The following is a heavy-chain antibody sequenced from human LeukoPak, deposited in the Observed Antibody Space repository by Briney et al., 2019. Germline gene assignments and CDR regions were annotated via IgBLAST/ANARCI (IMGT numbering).Heavy chain of an antibody. CDR3: AKEGGDILTGYYDY. J-gene: IGHJ4*02. V-gene: IGHV3-23*01. CDR2: ISGSGGST. Sequence: PGGSLRLSCAASGFTFSSYAMSWVRQAPGKGLEWVSAISGSGGSTYYADSVKGRFTISRDNSKSTLYLQMNSLRAEDTAVYYCAKEGGDILTGYYDYWGQGTLVTVSS. D-gene: IGHD3-9*01. CDR1: GFTFSSYA.